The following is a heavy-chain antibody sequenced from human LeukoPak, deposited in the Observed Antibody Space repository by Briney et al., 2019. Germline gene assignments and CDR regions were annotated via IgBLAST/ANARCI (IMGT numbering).Heavy chain of an antibody. CDR2: INGSGGST. J-gene: IGHJ4*02. Sequence: GGSLGLSCAASGFTFGSYAMSWVRQAPGKGLEWVSDINGSGGSTYYTDSVKGRFTISRDNSKNTLYLQMNSLRAEDTAVYYCAKGVVGATAAVFDYWGQGTLVTVSS. CDR1: GFTFGSYA. D-gene: IGHD1-26*01. V-gene: IGHV3-23*01. CDR3: AKGVVGATAAVFDY.